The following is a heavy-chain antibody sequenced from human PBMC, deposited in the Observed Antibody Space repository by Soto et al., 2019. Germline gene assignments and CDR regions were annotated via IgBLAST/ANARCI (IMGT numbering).Heavy chain of an antibody. V-gene: IGHV3-23*01. D-gene: IGHD6-19*01. CDR2: INLSGGGT. CDR1: GFIFSSFA. J-gene: IGHJ4*02. CDR3: AKGGRQSGGWSAPEY. Sequence: EVQLLESGGGLVQPGGSLRLSCAASGFIFSSFAMSWVRQAPGKGLEWVSTINLSGGGTYYADSVKGRFTISRDNSKNTLYLKMDSRRAEDTDLYYCAKGGRQSGGWSAPEYWGQVILVTVSS.